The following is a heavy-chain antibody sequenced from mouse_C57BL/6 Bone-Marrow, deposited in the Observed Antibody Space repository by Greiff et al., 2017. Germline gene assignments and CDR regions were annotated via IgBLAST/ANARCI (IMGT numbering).Heavy chain of an antibody. V-gene: IGHV1-63*01. CDR1: GYTFTNYW. D-gene: IGHD1-1*01. CDR2: IYPGGGYT. J-gene: IGHJ2*01. CDR3: AREHYYGGIYFEC. Sequence: QVQLQQSGAELVRPGTSVKMSCKASGYTFTNYWIGWAKQRPGHGLEWIGDIYPGGGYTNYNEKFKGKATLTADKSSSTAYMQFSSLTSEDSAIYYCAREHYYGGIYFECWGPGTTLTVSS.